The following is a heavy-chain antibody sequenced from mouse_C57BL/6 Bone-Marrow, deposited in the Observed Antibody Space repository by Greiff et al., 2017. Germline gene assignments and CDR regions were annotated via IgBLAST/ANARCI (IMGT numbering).Heavy chain of an antibody. J-gene: IGHJ2*01. CDR2: ISSGSSTI. CDR1: GFTFSDYG. CDR3: ARYYGSSFDY. Sequence: EVKVEESGGGLVKPGGSLKLSCAASGFTFSDYGMHWVRQAPEKGLEWVAYISSGSSTIYYADTVKGRFTISRDNAKNTLFLQMTSLRSEDTAMYYCARYYGSSFDYWGQGTTLTVSS. D-gene: IGHD1-1*01. V-gene: IGHV5-17*01.